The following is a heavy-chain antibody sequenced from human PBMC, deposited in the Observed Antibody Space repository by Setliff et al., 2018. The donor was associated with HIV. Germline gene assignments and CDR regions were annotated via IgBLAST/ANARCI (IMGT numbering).Heavy chain of an antibody. J-gene: IGHJ6*02. Sequence: GGSLRLSCAASGFTFTDYTMNWVRQAPGKGLEWVSAISGSGGSTYYADSVKGRFTISRDNAKNSLYLQMNSLRAEDTAVYYCAKDLSSWQGSMDFWGQGTTVTVSS. D-gene: IGHD6-13*01. CDR1: GFTFTDYT. V-gene: IGHV3-23*01. CDR3: AKDLSSWQGSMDF. CDR2: ISGSGGST.